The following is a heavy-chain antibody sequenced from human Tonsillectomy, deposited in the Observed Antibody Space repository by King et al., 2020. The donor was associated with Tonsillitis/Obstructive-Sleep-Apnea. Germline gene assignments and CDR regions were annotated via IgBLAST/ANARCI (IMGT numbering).Heavy chain of an antibody. Sequence: VQLVQSGGGLIQPGGSLRLSCAASGFTVSTNYMSWVRQAPGKGLEWVSLIYGGGSTYYADSVKGRFTISRDTSKNTLYLQMNSLRAEDTAIYYCARGWFFSSSSYYYYMDVWGKGTTVTVSS. CDR2: IYGGGST. CDR1: GFTVSTNY. J-gene: IGHJ6*03. V-gene: IGHV3-53*01. CDR3: ARGWFFSSSSYYYYMDV. D-gene: IGHD2-15*01.